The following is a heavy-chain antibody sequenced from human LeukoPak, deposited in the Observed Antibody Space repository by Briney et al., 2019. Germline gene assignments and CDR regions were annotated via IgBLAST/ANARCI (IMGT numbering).Heavy chain of an antibody. CDR1: GGTFSSYA. Sequence: SVKVSCKASGGTFSSYAISWVRQAPGQGLEWMGGIIPIFGTANYAQKFQGRVTITADESTSTAYMELSSLRSEDTAVYYCARGDYYGSGSYSSHYFDYWGQGTLVTVSS. CDR3: ARGDYYGSGSYSSHYFDY. V-gene: IGHV1-69*13. J-gene: IGHJ4*02. CDR2: IIPIFGTA. D-gene: IGHD3-10*01.